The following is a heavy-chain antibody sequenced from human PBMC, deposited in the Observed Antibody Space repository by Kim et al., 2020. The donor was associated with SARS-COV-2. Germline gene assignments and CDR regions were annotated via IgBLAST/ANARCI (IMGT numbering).Heavy chain of an antibody. CDR2: INPNSGGT. V-gene: IGHV1-2*02. Sequence: ASLKVSCKASGYTFTGYYIHWVRQAPGQGLEWMGWINPNSGGTDYAQKFQGRVTMTRDTSISTTYMELSRLRADDTAVYYCASQPHAAAATWCFDYWGQG. D-gene: IGHD2-15*01. CDR1: GYTFTGYY. J-gene: IGHJ4*02. CDR3: ASQPHAAAATWCFDY.